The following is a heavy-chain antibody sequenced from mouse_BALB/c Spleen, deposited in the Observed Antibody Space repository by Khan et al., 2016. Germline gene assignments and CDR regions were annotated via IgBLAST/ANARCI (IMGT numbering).Heavy chain of an antibody. V-gene: IGHV11-2*02. CDR3: MRYDRYYWSFDV. Sequence: EVQLLETGGGLVQPGGSRGLSCEGSGFTFSGFWMSWVRQTPGKTLEWIGDINSDGSAINYAPSIKDRFTIFRDNDKSTLYLQMSNVRSEDTATYVCMRYDRYYWSFDVWGAGTTVTVSS. CDR2: INSDGSAI. CDR1: GFTFSGFW. J-gene: IGHJ1*01.